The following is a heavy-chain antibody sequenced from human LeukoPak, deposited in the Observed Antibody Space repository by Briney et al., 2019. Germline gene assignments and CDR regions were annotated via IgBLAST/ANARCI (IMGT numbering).Heavy chain of an antibody. D-gene: IGHD6-19*01. J-gene: IGHJ3*02. Sequence: ASVKVSCKASGYTFTSYGISWVRQAPGQGLEWMGWISAYNGNTNYAQKLQGRVTMTTDTSTSTAYMELSSLRSEDTAVYYCAAVTMEQWLVPGAFDIWGQGTMVTVSS. V-gene: IGHV1-18*01. CDR1: GYTFTSYG. CDR3: AAVTMEQWLVPGAFDI. CDR2: ISAYNGNT.